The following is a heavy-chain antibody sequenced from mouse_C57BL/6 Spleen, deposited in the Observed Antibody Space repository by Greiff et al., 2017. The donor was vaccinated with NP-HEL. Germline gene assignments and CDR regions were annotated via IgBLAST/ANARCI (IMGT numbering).Heavy chain of an antibody. CDR3: TRSWFAY. CDR2: IDPDTGGT. CDR1: GYTFTDYE. V-gene: IGHV1-15*01. J-gene: IGHJ3*01. Sequence: QVQLQQSGAELVRPGASVTLSCKASGYTFTDYEMHWVKQTPVHGLEWIGAIDPDTGGTAYNQKFKGKAILTADKSSSTAYMELRSLTSEDSAVYYCTRSWFAYWGQGTLVTVSA.